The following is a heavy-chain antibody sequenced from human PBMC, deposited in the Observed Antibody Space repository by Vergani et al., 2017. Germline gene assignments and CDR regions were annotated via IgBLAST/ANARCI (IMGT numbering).Heavy chain of an antibody. CDR1: GFTFTSSA. CDR2: IVVGSGNT. J-gene: IGHJ4*02. CDR3: ARDGDDRYCTNGVCYLDY. D-gene: IGHD2-8*01. Sequence: QMQLVQSGPEVKKPGTSVKVSCKASGFTFTSSAMQWVRQARGQRLEWIGWIVVGSGNTNYAQKFQERVTITRDMSTSTAYMELRSLRSDDTAVYYCARDGDDRYCTNGVCYLDYWGQGTLVTVSS. V-gene: IGHV1-58*02.